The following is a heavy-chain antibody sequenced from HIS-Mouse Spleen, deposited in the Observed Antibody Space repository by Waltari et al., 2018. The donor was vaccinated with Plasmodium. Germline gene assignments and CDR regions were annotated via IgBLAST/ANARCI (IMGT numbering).Heavy chain of an antibody. CDR2: VKQDGSGK. Sequence: EVQLVESGGGLVQPGGSLRLSCAASGFTFSSYWMSWVRQAAGKGREGVAKVKQDGSGKEYVDTVKGRFTISRDNAKNSPYLQMNSRRAEDTAVYYCASSWYWYFDLWGRGTLVTVSS. CDR3: ASSWYWYFDL. CDR1: GFTFSSYW. D-gene: IGHD6-13*01. J-gene: IGHJ2*01. V-gene: IGHV3-7*01.